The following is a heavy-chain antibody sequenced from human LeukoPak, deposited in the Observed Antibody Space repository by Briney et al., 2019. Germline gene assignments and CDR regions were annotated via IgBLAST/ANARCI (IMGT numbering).Heavy chain of an antibody. V-gene: IGHV3-21*01. Sequence: GGSLRLSCAASGFTFSTYSMNWVRQAPGKGLEWVSSITGRSEYIYYADSVKGRFTISRDNAQNSLYLQMNSLRAEDTAVYYCARVGGSWPDEYWGQGTLVTVSS. CDR2: ITGRSEYI. D-gene: IGHD6-13*01. CDR1: GFTFSTYS. CDR3: ARVGGSWPDEY. J-gene: IGHJ4*02.